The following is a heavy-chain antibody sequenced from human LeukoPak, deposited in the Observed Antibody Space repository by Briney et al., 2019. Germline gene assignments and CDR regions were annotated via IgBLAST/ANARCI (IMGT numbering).Heavy chain of an antibody. CDR1: GGSISSYY. Sequence: PSETLSLTCTVSGGSISSYYWSWIRQPPGKGLEWLGYIYYSGSTNYNPSLKSRVTISVDTSKNQFSLKLSSVTAADTAVYYCAREQWPPYYHGMDVWGQGTTVTVSS. CDR2: IYYSGST. CDR3: AREQWPPYYHGMDV. D-gene: IGHD6-19*01. V-gene: IGHV4-59*01. J-gene: IGHJ6*02.